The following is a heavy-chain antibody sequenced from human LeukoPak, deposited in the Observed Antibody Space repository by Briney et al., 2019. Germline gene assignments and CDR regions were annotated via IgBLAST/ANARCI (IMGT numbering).Heavy chain of an antibody. CDR3: AKDLTPEDAFDI. V-gene: IGHV3-23*01. J-gene: IGHJ3*02. CDR2: ISGSGGST. Sequence: GGSLRLSCAASGFTLSYYSMSWVRQAPGKGLEWVSAISGSGGSTYYADSVKGRFTISRDNSKNTLYLQMNSLRAEDTALYYCAKDLTPEDAFDIWGQGTMVTVSS. D-gene: IGHD2-15*01. CDR1: GFTLSYYS.